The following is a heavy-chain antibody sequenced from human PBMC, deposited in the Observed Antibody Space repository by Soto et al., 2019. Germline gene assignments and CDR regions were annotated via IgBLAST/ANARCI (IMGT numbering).Heavy chain of an antibody. V-gene: IGHV5-51*01. CDR2: IYPGDSDT. CDR3: ARHGGGNYPPLHDAFDI. Sequence: PGESLKISCKGSGYSFTTYWIGWVRQMPGKGLEWMGIIYPGDSDTRYSPSFQGQVTISADKSISTAYLRWSGLKASDTAMYYCARHGGGNYPPLHDAFDIWGQGTMVTVSS. J-gene: IGHJ3*02. D-gene: IGHD4-4*01. CDR1: GYSFTTYW.